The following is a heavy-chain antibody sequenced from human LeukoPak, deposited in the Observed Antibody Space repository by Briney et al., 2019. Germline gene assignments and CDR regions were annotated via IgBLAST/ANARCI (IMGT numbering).Heavy chain of an antibody. CDR2: INHSGST. Sequence: SETLSLTCAVYGGSFSAYYWSWIRQPPGEGLEWIGEINHSGSTNYNPSLKSRVTISVDTSKNQFSLKLSSVTAADTAVYYCARDERRDFDFWGQGTLVTVSS. CDR3: ARDERRDFDF. V-gene: IGHV4-34*01. J-gene: IGHJ4*02. CDR1: GGSFSAYY.